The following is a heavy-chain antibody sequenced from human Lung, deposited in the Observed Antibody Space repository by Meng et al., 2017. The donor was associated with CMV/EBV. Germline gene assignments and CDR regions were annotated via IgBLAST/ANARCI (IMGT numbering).Heavy chain of an antibody. CDR1: GFTFSSYA. CDR3: ARRNFYCTNGVCYLDY. CDR2: ISYDGSDK. V-gene: IGHV3-30*04. Sequence: SCAASGFTFSSYAMHWVRQAPGKGLEWLAVISYDGSDKYYTDSVKGRFTISRDSSKNTLLLQMNSLRAEDTAVYYCARRNFYCTNGVCYLDYWGQGTLVTVSS. D-gene: IGHD2-8*01. J-gene: IGHJ4*02.